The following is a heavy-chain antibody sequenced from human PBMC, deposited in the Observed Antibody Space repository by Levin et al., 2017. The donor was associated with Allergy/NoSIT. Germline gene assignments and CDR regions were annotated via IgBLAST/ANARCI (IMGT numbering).Heavy chain of an antibody. Sequence: GGSLRLSCAASGFTFSSYAMSWVRQAPGKGLEWVSAISGSGGSTYYADSVKGRFTISRDNSKNTLYLQMNSLRAEDTAVYYCAKKGENIVATIRAYYMDVWGKGTTVTVSS. CDR2: ISGSGGST. V-gene: IGHV3-23*01. CDR1: GFTFSSYA. J-gene: IGHJ6*03. CDR3: AKKGENIVATIRAYYMDV. D-gene: IGHD5-12*01.